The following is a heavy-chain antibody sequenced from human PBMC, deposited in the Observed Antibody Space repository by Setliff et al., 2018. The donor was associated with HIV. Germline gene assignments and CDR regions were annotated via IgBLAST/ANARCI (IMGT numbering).Heavy chain of an antibody. CDR2: INAGSGNT. CDR3: ARVFSGISGWFLFDY. CDR1: GYTFTSYS. J-gene: IGHJ4*02. D-gene: IGHD6-19*01. V-gene: IGHV1-3*01. Sequence: ASVMVSCKASGYTFTSYSLHWVRQAPGQRLEWMGWINAGSGNTKYSQKFQGRVTITRDTSARTAYMELSSLRSEDTAVYYCARVFSGISGWFLFDYWGQGTLVTVSS.